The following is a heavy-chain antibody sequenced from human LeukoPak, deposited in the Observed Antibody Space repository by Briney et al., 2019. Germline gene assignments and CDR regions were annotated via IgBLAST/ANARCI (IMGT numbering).Heavy chain of an antibody. CDR1: GYTFTGYY. J-gene: IGHJ4*02. Sequence: ASVKVSCKASGYTFTGYYMHWVRQAPGQGLEWMGWINPNSGGTNYAQKFQGRVTVTRDTSISTAYMELSRLRSDDTAVYYCARNPLRTCSGGSCYPSYWGQGTLVAVSS. D-gene: IGHD2-15*01. V-gene: IGHV1-2*02. CDR2: INPNSGGT. CDR3: ARNPLRTCSGGSCYPSY.